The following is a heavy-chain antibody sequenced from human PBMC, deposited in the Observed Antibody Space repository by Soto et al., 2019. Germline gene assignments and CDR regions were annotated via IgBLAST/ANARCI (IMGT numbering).Heavy chain of an antibody. Sequence: QVQLQQWGARLLKPSETLSLTCAVYGGSFSGYYWSWIRQPPGKGLEWIVEINHSGSTNYNPSLNSRVTISVVTSKNQFSLKLSSVTAADTAVYYCARGGTIFGVVIYYYYGIDVWGQGTTVTVSS. D-gene: IGHD3-3*01. CDR3: ARGGTIFGVVIYYYYGIDV. CDR1: GGSFSGYY. J-gene: IGHJ6*02. V-gene: IGHV4-34*01. CDR2: INHSGST.